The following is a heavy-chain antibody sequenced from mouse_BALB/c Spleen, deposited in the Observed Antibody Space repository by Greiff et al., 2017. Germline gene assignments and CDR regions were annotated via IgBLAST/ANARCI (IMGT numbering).Heavy chain of an antibody. Sequence: EVQGVESGGGLVQPKGSLKLSCAASGFTFNTYAMHWVCQAPGKGLEWVARIRSKSNNYATYYADSVKDRFTISRDDSQSMLYLQMNNLKTEDTAMYHCVREGYPYAMDYWGQGTSVTVSS. CDR2: IRSKSNNYAT. J-gene: IGHJ4*01. D-gene: IGHD2-14*01. CDR3: VREGYPYAMDY. CDR1: GFTFNTYA. V-gene: IGHV10-3*03.